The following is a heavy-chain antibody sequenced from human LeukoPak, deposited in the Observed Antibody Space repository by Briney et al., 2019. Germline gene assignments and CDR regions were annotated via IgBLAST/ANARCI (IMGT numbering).Heavy chain of an antibody. D-gene: IGHD6-13*01. Sequence: GGSLRLSCAASGFTFSSYAMSFLRRAPGKGLEWVSAISDDFGTYHADSVKGRFTISRDNSRNTLYLQMNSLRAEDTAVYYCAILVSSRYTRDSFDIWGQGTMVTVSS. V-gene: IGHV3-23*01. CDR1: GFTFSSYA. CDR2: ISDDFGT. J-gene: IGHJ3*02. CDR3: AILVSSRYTRDSFDI.